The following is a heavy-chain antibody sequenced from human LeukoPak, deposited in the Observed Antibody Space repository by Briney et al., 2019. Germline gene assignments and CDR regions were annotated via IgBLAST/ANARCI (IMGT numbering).Heavy chain of an antibody. CDR2: ISWNSGSI. CDR3: AKALLPDVDTAMVIDY. CDR1: GFTFDDYA. D-gene: IGHD5-18*01. Sequence: PGRSLRLSCAASGFTFDDYAMHWVRQAPGKGLEWVSGISWNSGSIGYADSVKGRFTISRDNAKNSLYLQMNSLRAEDTALYYCAKALLPDVDTAMVIDYWAREPWSPSPQ. J-gene: IGHJ4*02. V-gene: IGHV3-9*01.